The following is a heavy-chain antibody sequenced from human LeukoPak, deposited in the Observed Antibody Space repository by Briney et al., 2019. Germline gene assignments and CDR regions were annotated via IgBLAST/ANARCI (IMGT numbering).Heavy chain of an antibody. J-gene: IGHJ3*02. V-gene: IGHV4-4*07. CDR2: INPSGST. Sequence: PSETLSLXCTVSGGSVSSYYWSWIRQPAGKGLEWIRRINPSGSTNYNPSLKSRLTMSVDTSKNQSSLKLSSVTAADTAVYYCAKYYDFWSGYYDIWGQGTMVTVSS. CDR3: AKYYDFWSGYYDI. CDR1: GGSVSSYY. D-gene: IGHD3-3*01.